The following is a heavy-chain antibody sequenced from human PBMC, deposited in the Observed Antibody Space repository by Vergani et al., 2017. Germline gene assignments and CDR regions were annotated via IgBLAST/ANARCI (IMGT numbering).Heavy chain of an antibody. V-gene: IGHV3-33*06. CDR1: GRTFSNYA. J-gene: IGHJ4*02. Sequence: QVQLVESGGGVVQPGRSLRLSCAASGRTFSNYAMHWVRQAPGKGLEWVAVIWSDGSKKYYGDSVRGRFTISRDNSKNTLYLKMNSLRAEDTAVYYCAKETQDDTVEAPAAIQGTFDNWGQGTLVTVSS. CDR2: IWSDGSKK. D-gene: IGHD2-2*02. CDR3: AKETQDDTVEAPAAIQGTFDN.